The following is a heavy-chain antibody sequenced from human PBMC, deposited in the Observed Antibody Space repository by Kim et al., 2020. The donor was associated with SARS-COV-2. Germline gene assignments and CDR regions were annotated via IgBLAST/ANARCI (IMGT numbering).Heavy chain of an antibody. V-gene: IGHV5-51*01. CDR2: IYPGDSTT. Sequence: GESLKISCKASLSTLTNSWIVWVRQRPGKGLEWMAHIYPGDSTTRYSPSFQGQVTVSAVKSINTAYLQWNNLKPSDTAIYYCARRRDGDYYFENWGQGSLVTVS. CDR3: ARRRDGDYYFEN. D-gene: IGHD4-17*01. J-gene: IGHJ4*02. CDR1: LSTLTNSW.